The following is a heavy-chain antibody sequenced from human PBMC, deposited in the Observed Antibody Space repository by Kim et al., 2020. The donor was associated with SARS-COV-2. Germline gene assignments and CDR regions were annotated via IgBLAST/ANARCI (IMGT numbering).Heavy chain of an antibody. Sequence: SETLSLTCTVSGGSISSGGYYWSWIRQHPGKGLEWIGYIYYSGSTYYNPSLKSRVTISVDTSKNQFSLKLSSVTAADTAVYYCARVARYCSGGSCYSEYYFDYWGQGTLVTVSS. CDR3: ARVARYCSGGSCYSEYYFDY. J-gene: IGHJ4*02. D-gene: IGHD2-15*01. V-gene: IGHV4-31*03. CDR2: IYYSGST. CDR1: GGSISSGGYY.